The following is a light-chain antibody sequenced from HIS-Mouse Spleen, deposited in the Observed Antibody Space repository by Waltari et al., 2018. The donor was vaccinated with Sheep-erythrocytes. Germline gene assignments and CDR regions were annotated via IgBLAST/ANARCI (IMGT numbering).Light chain of an antibody. V-gene: IGLV3-1*01. J-gene: IGLJ2*01. CDR2: QDS. CDR1: KLGDKY. Sequence: SYELTQPPSVSVSPGQTASITCSGDKLGDKYACWYQQKPGQSPVLVIYQDSKRPSGIPGRFSCSHAGNTATLTISGTQAVDEADYYCQAWDSSTAVFGGGTKLTVL. CDR3: QAWDSSTAV.